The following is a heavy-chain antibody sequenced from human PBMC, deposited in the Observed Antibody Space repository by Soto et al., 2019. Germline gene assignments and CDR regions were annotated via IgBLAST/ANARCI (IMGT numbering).Heavy chain of an antibody. J-gene: IGHJ5*02. CDR1: GGTFSSYA. CDR3: ARVGTSSTHWFDP. CDR2: IIPIFGTA. Sequence: SVKVSCKASGGTFSSYAISWVRQAPGQGLEWMGGIIPIFGTANYAQKFQGRVTITADESTSTAYMELSSLRSEDTAVYYCARVGTSSTHWFDPWGQGTLVTVSS. V-gene: IGHV1-69*13. D-gene: IGHD2-2*01.